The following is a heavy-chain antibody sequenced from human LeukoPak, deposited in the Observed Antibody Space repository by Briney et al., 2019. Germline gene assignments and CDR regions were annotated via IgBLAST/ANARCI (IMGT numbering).Heavy chain of an antibody. D-gene: IGHD2-2*01. V-gene: IGHV4-59*01. CDR1: GGSISSYY. CDR3: ARGGPAAMATRAMGDRENDAFDI. CDR2: IYYSGST. Sequence: SETLSLTCTVSGGSISSYYWSWIRQPPGKGLEWIGYIYYSGSTNYNPSLKSRVTISVDTSKNQFSLKLSSVTAADTAVYYCARGGPAAMATRAMGDRENDAFDIWGQGTMVTVSS. J-gene: IGHJ3*02.